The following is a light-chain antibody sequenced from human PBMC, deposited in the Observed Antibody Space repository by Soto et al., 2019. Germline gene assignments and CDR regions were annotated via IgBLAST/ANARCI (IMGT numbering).Light chain of an antibody. V-gene: IGKV3-15*01. CDR2: GAS. CDR1: QSVSSN. J-gene: IGKJ1*01. Sequence: EIVTTQTPAALSVSPRERASLSCRASQSVSSNLAWYQQKPGQAPRLLIYGASTRATGIPARFSGSGSGTEFTLTISSLQSEDFAVYYCQQDNNWPWTFGQGTKVDIK. CDR3: QQDNNWPWT.